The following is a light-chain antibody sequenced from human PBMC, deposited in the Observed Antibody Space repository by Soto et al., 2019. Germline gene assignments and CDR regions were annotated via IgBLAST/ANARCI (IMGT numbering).Light chain of an antibody. Sequence: QSALTQPPSASGSPGQSVTLPCTGTSRDVGFYKYVSWYRQHPGKAPQLMIYEVNRRPSGIPDRFSGSKSGNTASLTVSGLQAEDEADYYCSSYAGNNIFVFGTGTKVTVL. CDR1: SRDVGFYKY. CDR3: SSYAGNNIFV. J-gene: IGLJ1*01. V-gene: IGLV2-8*01. CDR2: EVN.